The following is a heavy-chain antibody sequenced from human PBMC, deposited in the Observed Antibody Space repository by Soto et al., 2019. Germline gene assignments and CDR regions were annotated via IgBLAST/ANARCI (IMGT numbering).Heavy chain of an antibody. V-gene: IGHV1-46*01. J-gene: IGHJ4*02. D-gene: IGHD1-26*01. CDR2: INPSGGST. CDR3: ARGQPRELPY. CDR1: GYTFTSYY. Sequence: QVQLVQSGAEVKKPGASVKVSCKASGYTFTSYYMHWVRQAPGQGLEWMGIINPSGGSTSYAQKFQGRDTMTRDTSTSTVDMELSSQRSEDTAVYYCARGQPRELPYWGQGTLVTVSS.